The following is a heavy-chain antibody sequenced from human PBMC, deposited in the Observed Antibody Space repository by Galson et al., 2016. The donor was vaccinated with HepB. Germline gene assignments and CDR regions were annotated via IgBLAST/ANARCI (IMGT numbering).Heavy chain of an antibody. CDR1: GDSVNSGSYY. CDR2: IHYSGST. CDR3: ARGVLWFGDQKGYWFDP. V-gene: IGHV4-61*01. D-gene: IGHD3-10*01. J-gene: IGHJ5*02. Sequence: SETLSLTCTVSGDSVNSGSYYWSWIRQPPGKGLEWIGYIHYSGSTNYNPSLKSRVTISLDTSKNQMSLKLSSVIAADTAVYYCARGVLWFGDQKGYWFDPWGQGRLVTVSS.